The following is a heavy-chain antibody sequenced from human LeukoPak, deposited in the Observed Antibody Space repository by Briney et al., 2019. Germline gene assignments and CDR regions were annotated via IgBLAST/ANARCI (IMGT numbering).Heavy chain of an antibody. CDR2: IYYSGST. CDR1: GGSISSYY. V-gene: IGHV4-59*01. D-gene: IGHD2-15*01. Sequence: SETLSLTCTVSGGSISSYYWSWIRQPPGKGLEWIGYIYYSGSTNYNPSLKSRVTISVDTSKNQFSLKLSSVTAADTAVYYCARHPIYCSGGSCYDYWGQGTLVTVSS. J-gene: IGHJ4*02. CDR3: ARHPIYCSGGSCYDY.